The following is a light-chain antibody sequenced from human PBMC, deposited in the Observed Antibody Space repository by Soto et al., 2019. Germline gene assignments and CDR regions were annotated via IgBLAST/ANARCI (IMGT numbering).Light chain of an antibody. Sequence: ELVLTQSPATLSLSPGERATLSCRASQFLSSYLAWYQQIPGQPPRLLMYDTSNGVTGIPARFSGSRSGTDFTLTISSLEPEDFAVYFCHQRNKFGQGTRLEIK. J-gene: IGKJ5*01. CDR1: QFLSSY. CDR3: HQRNK. V-gene: IGKV3-11*01. CDR2: DTS.